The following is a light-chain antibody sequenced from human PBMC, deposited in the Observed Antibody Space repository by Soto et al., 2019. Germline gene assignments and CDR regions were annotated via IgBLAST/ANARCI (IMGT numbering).Light chain of an antibody. CDR2: EVV. V-gene: IGLV2-8*01. CDR3: KSYAGSNTYV. Sequence: QLVLTQPPSASGSPGQSVTISCTGTKHDVGFYDFVSWYQHHPGKAPRLIIYEVVQRPSGVPDRFSGSKSGNTASLTVSGLQAADEADYFCKSYAGSNTYVFGSGTKLTVL. CDR1: KHDVGFYDF. J-gene: IGLJ1*01.